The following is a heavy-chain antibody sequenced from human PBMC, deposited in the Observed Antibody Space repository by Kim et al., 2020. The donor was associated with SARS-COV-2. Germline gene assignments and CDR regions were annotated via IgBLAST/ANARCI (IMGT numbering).Heavy chain of an antibody. CDR2: ISGSGGST. CDR1: GFTFSSYA. Sequence: GGSLRLSCAASGFTFSSYAMSWVRQAPGKGLEWVSAISGSGGSTYYADSVKGRFTISRDNSKNTLYLQMNSLRAEDTAVYYCAKDRRYYDSSGYSPDYWGQGTLVTVSS. V-gene: IGHV3-23*01. CDR3: AKDRRYYDSSGYSPDY. D-gene: IGHD3-22*01. J-gene: IGHJ4*02.